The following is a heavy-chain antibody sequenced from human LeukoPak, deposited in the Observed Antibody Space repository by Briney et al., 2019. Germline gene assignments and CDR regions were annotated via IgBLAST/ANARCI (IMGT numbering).Heavy chain of an antibody. J-gene: IGHJ3*02. CDR1: GGSISSGSYY. D-gene: IGHD2-2*01. CDR3: AREGRLGGIVVVPADLEDDAFDI. CDR2: IYTSGST. V-gene: IGHV4-61*02. Sequence: SETLSLTCTVTGGSISSGSYYWSWIRQPAGKGLEWIGRIYTSGSTNYNPSLKSRVTISVDTSKNQFSLKLSSVNAADTAVYYCAREGRLGGIVVVPADLEDDAFDIYGQGAMVTVSS.